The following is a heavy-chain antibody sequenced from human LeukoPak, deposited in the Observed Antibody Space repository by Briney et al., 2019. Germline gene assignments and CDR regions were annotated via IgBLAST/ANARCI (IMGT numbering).Heavy chain of an antibody. CDR2: IYRGDAT. CDR3: ARDIGGTVEVATMNY. CDR1: GFTGSSHY. J-gene: IGHJ4*02. V-gene: IGHV3-66*01. Sequence: PGGSLRLSCVASGFTGSSHYMSWVRQAPGKGLEWVSVIYRGDATYYADSVKGRFTISRDNSRNTVYLQMNSLRVEDTAVYYCARDIGGTVEVATMNYWDRGTLVTVSS. D-gene: IGHD5-24*01.